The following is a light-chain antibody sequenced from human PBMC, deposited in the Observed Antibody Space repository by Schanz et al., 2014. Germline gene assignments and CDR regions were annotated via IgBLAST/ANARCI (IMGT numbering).Light chain of an antibody. CDR2: EVN. CDR1: TSDIGAYNY. Sequence: QSALTQPPSASGSPGHSVTISCTGTTSDIGAYNYVSWYQLHPGRAPKLIIFEVNRRPSGVPNRFSGSKSGNTASLTVSELLAEDEADYYCSSHAGSNKVFGGGTKLTVL. J-gene: IGLJ2*01. CDR3: SSHAGSNKV. V-gene: IGLV2-8*01.